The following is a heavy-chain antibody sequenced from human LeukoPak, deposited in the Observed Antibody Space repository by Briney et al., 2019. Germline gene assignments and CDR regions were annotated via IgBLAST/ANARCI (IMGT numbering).Heavy chain of an antibody. D-gene: IGHD1-7*01. CDR3: ARDRGGSTGTIAFDI. Sequence: GGSLRLSCAASGFTFSSYSMNWVRQAPGKGLEWVSTISSSSSYIYYADSVKGRFTISRDNAKNSLYLQMNSLRAEDTAVYYCARDRGGSTGTIAFDIWGQGTMVTVSS. CDR2: ISSSSSYI. J-gene: IGHJ3*02. V-gene: IGHV3-21*01. CDR1: GFTFSSYS.